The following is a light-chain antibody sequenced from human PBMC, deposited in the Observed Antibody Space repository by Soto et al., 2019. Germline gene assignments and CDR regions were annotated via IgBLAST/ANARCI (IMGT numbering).Light chain of an antibody. J-gene: IGKJ5*01. CDR3: QKRSNSPQIP. CDR1: QSVSSY. CDR2: DTS. Sequence: EIVLTQSPATLSLSPGERATLSCRASQSVSSYLAWYQQKPGQAPRLLIYDTSNRATGNPARFSGSGSGTDFTLIISSLEPEDFAVYYCQKRSNSPQIPLGQGPRPEIK. V-gene: IGKV3-11*01.